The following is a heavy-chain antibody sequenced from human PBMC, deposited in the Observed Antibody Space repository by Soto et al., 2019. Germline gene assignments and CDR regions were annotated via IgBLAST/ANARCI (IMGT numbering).Heavy chain of an antibody. Sequence: QVQLVESGGGVVQPGRSLRLSCVASGFTFSRYAIHWVRQAPGKGLEWVAVISYDGSDKYYADSVKGRFTISRDNSKNTLYLQMNSLRPDDTAVYYCARDYGDYGFLDYWGQGTLVTVSS. V-gene: IGHV3-30-3*01. D-gene: IGHD4-17*01. CDR3: ARDYGDYGFLDY. CDR1: GFTFSRYA. CDR2: ISYDGSDK. J-gene: IGHJ4*02.